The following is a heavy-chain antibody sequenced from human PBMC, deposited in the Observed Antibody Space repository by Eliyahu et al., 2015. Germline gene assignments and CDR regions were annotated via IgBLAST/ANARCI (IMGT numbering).Heavy chain of an antibody. J-gene: IGHJ4*02. D-gene: IGHD2/OR15-2a*01. CDR1: GFTFSSYT. V-gene: IGHV3-23*01. CDR3: AKDANKLFDY. Sequence: AASGFTFSSYTMTWVRQVPGKGLEWVSAITNSAGTTNYADSVRGRFTISRDNSKNTLYLQMNSLRAEDTAVYYCAKDANKLFDYWGQGTLVTVSS. CDR2: ITNSAGTT.